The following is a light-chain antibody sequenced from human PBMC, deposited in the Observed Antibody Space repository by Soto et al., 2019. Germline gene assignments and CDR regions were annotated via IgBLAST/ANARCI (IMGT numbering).Light chain of an antibody. J-gene: IGKJ2*01. V-gene: IGKV3-15*01. CDR1: QSVSSN. Sequence: DIVMTQSPGTLSVSPGERATLSCRASQSVSSNLAWYQQKPGQAPRLLIYDASTRATGIPARFSGSGSGTDFTLSISSLQSEDFAVYFCPQYNTWPPYTFGQGTKLEI. CDR2: DAS. CDR3: PQYNTWPPYT.